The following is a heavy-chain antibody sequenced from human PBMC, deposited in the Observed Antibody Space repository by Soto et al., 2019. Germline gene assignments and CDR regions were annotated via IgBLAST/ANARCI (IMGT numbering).Heavy chain of an antibody. CDR1: GYTFTGHY. D-gene: IGHD3-9*01. CDR2: INPNSGGT. CDR3: ARDSYYDILTGYSRNAFDI. Sequence: GASVKVSCKTSGYTFTGHYMHWVQQAPGQGLEWMGWINPNSGGTNYAQKFQGRVTLTRDTSINTAYLDLSRLRSDDTAVYYCARDSYYDILTGYSRNAFDIWGQGTMVTVSS. J-gene: IGHJ3*02. V-gene: IGHV1-2*02.